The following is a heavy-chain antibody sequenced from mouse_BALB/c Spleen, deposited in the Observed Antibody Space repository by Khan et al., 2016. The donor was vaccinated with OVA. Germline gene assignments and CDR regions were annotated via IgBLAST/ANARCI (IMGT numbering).Heavy chain of an antibody. V-gene: IGHV1-7*01. CDR1: GYTFINYW. D-gene: IGHD1-1*01. J-gene: IGHJ2*01. Sequence: QVQLQQSGAELAKPGASVKMSCKASGYTFINYWILWVKQRPGQGLEWIGYINPSTGYTEYNQNFKDKATLTADKSSSTAYMQLSSLTSEDSAVXYGARSGLRWDFDYWGQGTTLTVSS. CDR2: INPSTGYT. CDR3: ARSGLRWDFDY.